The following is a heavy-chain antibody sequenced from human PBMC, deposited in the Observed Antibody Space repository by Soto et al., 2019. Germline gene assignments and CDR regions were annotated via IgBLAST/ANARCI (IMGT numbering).Heavy chain of an antibody. CDR2: ISGSGDSA. CDR3: VVEYDAWTNGYFDM. V-gene: IGHV3-23*01. Sequence: EVQLLESGGGLVQPGGSLRLSCAASGFDFSSYDMSWVRQAPGKGLEWVSGISGSGDSAYYADSVRGRFTISRDNSKDARYVQMNSLSIEGTALYYCVVEYDAWTNGYFDMLGEGRVVTVSS. D-gene: IGHD2-8*02. CDR1: GFDFSSYD. J-gene: IGHJ3*02.